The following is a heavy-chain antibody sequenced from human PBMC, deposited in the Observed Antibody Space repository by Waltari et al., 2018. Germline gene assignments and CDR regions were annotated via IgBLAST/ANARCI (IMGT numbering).Heavy chain of an antibody. Sequence: QVQLVESGGGVVQPGRSLRLSCAASGFTFSSYGMPWVRQAPGKGLEWVAVIWYDGSNKYYADSVKGRFTISRDNSKNTLYLQMNSLRAEDTAVYYCARGLYSSSLYFDYWGQGTLVTVSS. D-gene: IGHD6-13*01. CDR3: ARGLYSSSLYFDY. J-gene: IGHJ4*02. CDR1: GFTFSSYG. CDR2: IWYDGSNK. V-gene: IGHV3-33*01.